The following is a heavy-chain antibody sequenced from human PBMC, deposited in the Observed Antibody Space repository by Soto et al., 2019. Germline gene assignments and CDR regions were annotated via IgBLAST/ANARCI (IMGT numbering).Heavy chain of an antibody. CDR1: GFTFSNAW. CDR2: IKSKTDGGTT. Sequence: PGGSLRLSCAASGFTFSNAWMSWVRQAPGKGLEWVGRIKSKTDGGTTDYAAPVKGRFTISRDDSKNTLYLQMNSLKTEDTAVYYCTTEQQLGDYYYYYGMDVWGQGTTVTVSS. CDR3: TTEQQLGDYYYYYGMDV. D-gene: IGHD6-13*01. V-gene: IGHV3-15*01. J-gene: IGHJ6*02.